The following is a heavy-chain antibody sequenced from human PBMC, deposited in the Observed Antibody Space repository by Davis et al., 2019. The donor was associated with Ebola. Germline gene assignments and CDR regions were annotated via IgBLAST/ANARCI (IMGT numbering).Heavy chain of an antibody. CDR2: MSYHGSHT. CDR1: AFSFGSYG. CDR3: AKEYCPNSGPYCTYFEV. Sequence: PGGSLRLSCAAFAFSFGSYGMHWVRQAPGKGLEWVASMSYHGSHTSYIDSVKGRFTVSRDNSKNTLYLQMNNLRTEETAVYCCAKEYCPNSGPYCTYFEVWGQGTQVTVSS. V-gene: IGHV3-30*18. D-gene: IGHD3-10*01. J-gene: IGHJ4*02.